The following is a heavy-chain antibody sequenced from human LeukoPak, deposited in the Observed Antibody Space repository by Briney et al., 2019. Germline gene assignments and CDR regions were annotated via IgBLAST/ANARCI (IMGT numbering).Heavy chain of an antibody. D-gene: IGHD3-10*02. Sequence: GGSLRLSCAASEFTFSSYSMNWVRQAPGKGLEWVSYISSSGSTIYYADSVKGRFTISRDNAKNSLYLQMNSLRAEDAAVYYCAELGITMIGGVWGKGTTVTISS. CDR3: AELGITMIGGV. V-gene: IGHV3-48*04. CDR1: EFTFSSYS. CDR2: ISSSGSTI. J-gene: IGHJ6*04.